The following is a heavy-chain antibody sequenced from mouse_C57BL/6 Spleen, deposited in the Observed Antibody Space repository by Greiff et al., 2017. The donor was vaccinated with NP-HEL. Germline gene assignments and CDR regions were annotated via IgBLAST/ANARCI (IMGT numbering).Heavy chain of an antibody. CDR1: GYTFTSYW. J-gene: IGHJ2*01. V-gene: IGHV1-55*01. CDR3: ARSLYGYFDY. D-gene: IGHD1-1*01. CDR2: IYPGSGST. Sequence: QVQLQQPGAELVKPGASVKMSCTASGYTFTSYWITWVKQRPGQGLEWIGDIYPGSGSTNYNENFKSKATLTVHTSASSASMQLSSLTSEDAAVYYCARSLYGYFDYWGQGTTLTVSS.